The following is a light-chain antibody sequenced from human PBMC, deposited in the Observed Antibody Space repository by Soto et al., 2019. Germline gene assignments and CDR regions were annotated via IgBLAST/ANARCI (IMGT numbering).Light chain of an antibody. J-gene: IGKJ1*01. CDR3: QQYFKLRT. CDR1: QDIGTY. V-gene: IGKV1-8*01. Sequence: AIQMTQSPSSLSASAGDRVTITCRASQDIGTYLVWYQQKPGKAPNLLIYSASTLHSGGPSRFSGSGAGTVFTLTISSLQSEDSATYYWQQYFKLRTFGQGTKVEVK. CDR2: SAS.